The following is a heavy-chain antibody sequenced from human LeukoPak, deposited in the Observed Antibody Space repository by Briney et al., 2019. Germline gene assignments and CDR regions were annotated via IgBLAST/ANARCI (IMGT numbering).Heavy chain of an antibody. CDR3: AKLGYDFWSEDYYYGMDV. CDR2: ISVSGGST. J-gene: IGHJ6*02. CDR1: GFTFSSYA. Sequence: GGSLRLSCAASGFTFSSYAMSWVRQAPGKGLEWVSAISVSGGSTYYADSVKGRFTISRDNSKNTLYLQMNSLRAEDTAVYYCAKLGYDFWSEDYYYGMDVWGQGTTVTVSS. V-gene: IGHV3-23*01. D-gene: IGHD3-3*01.